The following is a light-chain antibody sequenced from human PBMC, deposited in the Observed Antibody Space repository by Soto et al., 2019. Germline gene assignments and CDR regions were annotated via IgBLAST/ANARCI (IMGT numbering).Light chain of an antibody. Sequence: EIVLTQSPGTLSLSPGERATLSCRASQSVSSSYLAWYQQKPGQAPRLLIYGASSRATGIPDRFSGSGSGTDFTLTISGLEPEDFAGYYCQQYGSSPLTFGGATKVEIK. J-gene: IGKJ4*02. CDR2: GAS. V-gene: IGKV3-20*01. CDR3: QQYGSSPLT. CDR1: QSVSSSY.